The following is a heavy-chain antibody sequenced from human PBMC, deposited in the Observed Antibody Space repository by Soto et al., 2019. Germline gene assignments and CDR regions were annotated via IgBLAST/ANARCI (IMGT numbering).Heavy chain of an antibody. CDR2: ISATTTYK. D-gene: IGHD1-1*01. J-gene: IGHJ2*01. Sequence: EVQVVESGGGLVKPGGSLRLSCTASGFTFDTYTMNWLRQAPGRGLEWVSSISATTTYKYCADSVEGRFTISRDNAKNSLYLQTNNLGAEDTAVYYCARGGTSKSGHLWYFDLWGRGTRVAVSS. V-gene: IGHV3-21*01. CDR1: GFTFDTYT. CDR3: ARGGTSKSGHLWYFDL.